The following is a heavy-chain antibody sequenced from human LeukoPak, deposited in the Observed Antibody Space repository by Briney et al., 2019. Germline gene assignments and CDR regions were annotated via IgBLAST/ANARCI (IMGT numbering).Heavy chain of an antibody. CDR2: IWYDGSNK. CDR1: GFTFSSYA. CDR3: AREDYYDSSGYLEYFQH. D-gene: IGHD3-22*01. J-gene: IGHJ1*01. V-gene: IGHV3-33*08. Sequence: GRSLRLSCAASGFTFSSYAMHWVRQAPGKGLEWVAVIWYDGSNKYYADSVKGRFTISRDNAKNSLYLQMNSLRAEDTAVYYCAREDYYDSSGYLEYFQHWGQGTLVTVSS.